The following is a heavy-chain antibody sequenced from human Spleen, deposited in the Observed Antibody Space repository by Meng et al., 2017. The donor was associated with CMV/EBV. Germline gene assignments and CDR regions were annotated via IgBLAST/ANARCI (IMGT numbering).Heavy chain of an antibody. V-gene: IGHV1-18*01. D-gene: IGHD3-9*01. Sequence: FTSYGSSWLRQAPGQGLEWMGWISAYNGNTNYAQKLRSRVTRTTDTSTSTAYMELRSLRSDDTAVYYCARYYDILTGYYNAGSNWFDPWGQGTLVTVSS. CDR1: FTSYG. CDR3: ARYYDILTGYYNAGSNWFDP. CDR2: ISAYNGNT. J-gene: IGHJ5*02.